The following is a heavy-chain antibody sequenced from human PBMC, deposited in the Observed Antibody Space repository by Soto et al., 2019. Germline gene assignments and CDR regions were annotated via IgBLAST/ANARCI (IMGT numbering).Heavy chain of an antibody. J-gene: IGHJ4*02. D-gene: IGHD5-18*01. CDR1: GFTFDDYA. Sequence: EVQLVESGGAVGQPGGSLRLSCAASGFTFDDYAMHWVRQGPGKGLEWVSLITWDGGSTYYADSVKGRFTISRDNSKNSLYLQMNSLRDEDTALYYCAKDSGWGYSYGYELDYWGQGTLVTVSS. CDR3: AKDSGWGYSYGYELDY. CDR2: ITWDGGST. V-gene: IGHV3-43D*04.